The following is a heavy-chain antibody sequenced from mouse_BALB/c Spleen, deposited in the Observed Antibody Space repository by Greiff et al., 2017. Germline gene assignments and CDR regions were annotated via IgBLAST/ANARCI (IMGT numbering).Heavy chain of an antibody. CDR2: IDPENGNT. CDR3: ARRLDGYYAMDY. Sequence: VQLQQSGAELVRPGALVKLSCKASGFNIKDYYMHWVKQRPEQGLEWIGWIDPENGNTIYDPKFQGKASITADTSSNTAHLQLSSLTSEDTAVYYCARRLDGYYAMDYWGQGTSVTVSS. V-gene: IGHV14-1*02. CDR1: GFNIKDYY. J-gene: IGHJ4*01. D-gene: IGHD2-2*01.